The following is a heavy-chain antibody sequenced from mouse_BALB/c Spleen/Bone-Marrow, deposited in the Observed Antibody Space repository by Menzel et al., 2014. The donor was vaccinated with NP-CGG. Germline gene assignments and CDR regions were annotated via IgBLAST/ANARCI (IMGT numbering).Heavy chain of an antibody. D-gene: IGHD1-1*01. CDR2: ISSGGGST. Sequence: EVKVVESGGGLVKPGGSLKLSCAASGFAFSSYDMSWVRQTPEKRLEWVAYISSGGGSTYYSDTVKGRFTISRDNAKNTLYLQMSSLKSEDTAMYYSARQILRGFAYWGQGTLVTVSA. V-gene: IGHV5-12-1*01. J-gene: IGHJ3*01. CDR3: ARQILRGFAY. CDR1: GFAFSSYD.